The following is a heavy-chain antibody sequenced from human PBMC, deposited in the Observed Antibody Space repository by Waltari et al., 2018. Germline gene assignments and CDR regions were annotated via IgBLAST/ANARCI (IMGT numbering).Heavy chain of an antibody. V-gene: IGHV1-18*01. J-gene: IGHJ4*02. Sequence: QAQLVQSGAEVKKPGASVKVSCKASGYTFSTYGISWVRQAPGQGLELMGWISVYSGNTNYAQNFQGRVTMTTDTSTTTAYMELRSLRSDDTAVYYCARDKQGRGTFEYWGQGTLVTVSS. CDR3: ARDKQGRGTFEY. CDR1: GYTFSTYG. CDR2: ISVYSGNT. D-gene: IGHD1-1*01.